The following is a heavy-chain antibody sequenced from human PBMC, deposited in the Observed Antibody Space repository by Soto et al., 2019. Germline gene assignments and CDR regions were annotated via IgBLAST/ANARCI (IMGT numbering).Heavy chain of an antibody. Sequence: SGPTLVTPTQTLTLTCTSSGSSLSTRVMLVNWIRQPPGKALEWLARIDWDDDKFYSTSLKTRLTISKDTSKNQVVLTMTNMDPVDTATYFCARMGNYYYFDYWGQGTLVTVSS. J-gene: IGHJ4*02. CDR3: ARMGNYYYFDY. CDR2: IDWDDDK. D-gene: IGHD1-7*01. V-gene: IGHV2-70*04. CDR1: GSSLSTRVML.